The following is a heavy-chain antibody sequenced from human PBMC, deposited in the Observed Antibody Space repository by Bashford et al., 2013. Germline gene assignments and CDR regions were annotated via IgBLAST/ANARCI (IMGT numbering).Heavy chain of an antibody. Sequence: SSETLSLTCTVSGGSISSYYWSWIRQPHGKGLEWDWVYLLQWEHRTTTLPPTSRVTISVDTSKNQFSLKLSSVTAADTAVYYCARDLYYDFWSGYYLYYYYYGMDVWGQGTTVTVSS. CDR3: ARDLYYDFWSGYYLYYYYYGMDV. CDR2: LLQWEH. CDR1: GGSISSYY. V-gene: IGHV4-59*01. D-gene: IGHD3-3*01. J-gene: IGHJ6*02.